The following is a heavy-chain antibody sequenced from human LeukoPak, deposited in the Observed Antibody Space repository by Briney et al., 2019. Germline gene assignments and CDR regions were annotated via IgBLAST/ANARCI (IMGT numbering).Heavy chain of an antibody. CDR3: TTRFTMVRGVNDY. D-gene: IGHD3-10*01. CDR2: IRNKANSYAT. V-gene: IGHV3-73*01. CDR1: GFTFGGSA. Sequence: GGSLKLSCAASGFTFGGSAMHWVRQASGKGLEWVGRIRNKANSYATAYAASVKGRFTISRDDSKNTAYLQMNSLKTEDTAVYYCTTRFTMVRGVNDYWGQGTLVTVSS. J-gene: IGHJ4*02.